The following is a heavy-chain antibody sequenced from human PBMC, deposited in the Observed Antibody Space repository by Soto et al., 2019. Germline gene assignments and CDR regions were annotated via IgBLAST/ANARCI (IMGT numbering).Heavy chain of an antibody. CDR2: ISYDGSNK. D-gene: IGHD3-9*01. CDR1: GFTFSSYS. V-gene: IGHV3-30*18. CDR3: AKDRNDILTGYYKWYYYYGVDV. J-gene: IGHJ6*02. Sequence: GGSLRLSCAASGFTFSSYSMHWVRQAPGKGLEWVAVISYDGSNKYYADSVKGRFTISRDNSKNTLYLQMNSLRAEDTAVYYCAKDRNDILTGYYKWYYYYGVDVWGQGTTVTVSS.